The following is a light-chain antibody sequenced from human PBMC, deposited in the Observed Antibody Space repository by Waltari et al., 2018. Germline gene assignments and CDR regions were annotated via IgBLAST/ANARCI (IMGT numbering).Light chain of an antibody. CDR2: DTT. CDR1: TGAVTSGQW. J-gene: IGLJ2*01. Sequence: QAVVTQEPSLTVSPGGTVTLTCASSTGAVTSGQWPYWFKQKPGQAPRTLIYDTTNKDSWTPARFSVSLLGVKFALILSGARPEDEAEYYCLVNYSGARIFGGGTYLTVL. CDR3: LVNYSGARI. V-gene: IGLV7-46*01.